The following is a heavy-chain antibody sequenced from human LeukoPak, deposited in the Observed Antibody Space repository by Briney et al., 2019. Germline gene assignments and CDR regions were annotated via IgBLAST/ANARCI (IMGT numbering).Heavy chain of an antibody. Sequence: GASVKVSCKASGYTFTSYDINWVRQAAGQGLEWMGWMNPNSGNTGYAQKFRGRVTMTRNTSISTAYIELRSLRSDDTAVYYCARDGGYTAMVENYWGQGTLVTVSS. J-gene: IGHJ4*02. CDR3: ARDGGYTAMVENY. D-gene: IGHD5-18*01. CDR1: GYTFTSYD. CDR2: MNPNSGNT. V-gene: IGHV1-8*01.